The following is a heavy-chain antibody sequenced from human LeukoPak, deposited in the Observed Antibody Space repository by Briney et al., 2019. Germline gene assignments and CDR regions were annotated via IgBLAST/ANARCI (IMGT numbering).Heavy chain of an antibody. CDR2: IWYDGSNK. D-gene: IGHD2-15*01. CDR1: GFTFSSYG. Sequence: PGGSLRLSCAASGFTFSSYGMHWVRQAPGKGLEWVAVIWYDGSNKYYADSAKGRFTISRDNSKNTLYLQMNSLRAEDTAVYYCASQVADTNYYYYGMDVWGQGTTVTVSS. V-gene: IGHV3-33*01. CDR3: ASQVADTNYYYYGMDV. J-gene: IGHJ6*02.